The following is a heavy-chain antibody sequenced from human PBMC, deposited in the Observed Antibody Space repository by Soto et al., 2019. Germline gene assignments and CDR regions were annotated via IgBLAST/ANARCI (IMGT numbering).Heavy chain of an antibody. Sequence: SVKVSCKASGGTFSSYAISWVRQAPGQGLEWMGGIIPIFGTANYAQKFQGRVTITADESTSTAYMELSSLRSEDTAVYYCAREGRGYSYGYPNWGQGTLVTVSS. D-gene: IGHD5-18*01. J-gene: IGHJ4*02. V-gene: IGHV1-69*13. CDR1: GGTFSSYA. CDR2: IIPIFGTA. CDR3: AREGRGYSYGYPN.